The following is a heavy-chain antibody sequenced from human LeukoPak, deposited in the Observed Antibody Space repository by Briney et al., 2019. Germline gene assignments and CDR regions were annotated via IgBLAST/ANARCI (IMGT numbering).Heavy chain of an antibody. CDR1: GGSISSGGYY. CDR3: AKEGIAVPSDAFDI. CDR2: IYYSGAT. J-gene: IGHJ3*02. Sequence: SETLSLTCTVSGGSISSGGYYWSWIRQPPGERLEWIGYIYYSGATNYNPSLKSRVTISVDTSKNQFSLKLRSVTAADTAVYFCAKEGIAVPSDAFDIWGQGTMVTVSS. V-gene: IGHV4-61*08. D-gene: IGHD6-19*01.